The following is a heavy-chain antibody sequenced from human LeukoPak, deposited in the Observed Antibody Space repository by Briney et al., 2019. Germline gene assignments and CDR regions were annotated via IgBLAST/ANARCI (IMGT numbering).Heavy chain of an antibody. CDR1: GFTFSSYG. Sequence: GRSLRLSCAASGFTFSSYGMHWVRQAPGKGLEWVAVIWYDGSNKYYADSVKGRFTISRDNSKNTLYLQMNSLRAEDTAVYYCARDSSSFSFDCWGQGTLVTVSS. D-gene: IGHD6-13*01. J-gene: IGHJ4*02. V-gene: IGHV3-33*01. CDR3: ARDSSSFSFDC. CDR2: IWYDGSNK.